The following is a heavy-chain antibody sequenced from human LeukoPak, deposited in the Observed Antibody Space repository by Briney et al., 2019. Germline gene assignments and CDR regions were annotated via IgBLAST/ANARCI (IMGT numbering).Heavy chain of an antibody. Sequence: GAPVKASCKVSVYTLTALSMHWVRQAPGKGLEWMGGFDTEDVETIYAQKFQGIFTMTEDTSTDTAYMELSSLRSEDTAVYYCATARRDVLRFLEWLSPFDYWGQGTLVTVSS. CDR1: VYTLTALS. D-gene: IGHD3-3*01. CDR2: FDTEDVET. V-gene: IGHV1-24*01. J-gene: IGHJ4*02. CDR3: ATARRDVLRFLEWLSPFDY.